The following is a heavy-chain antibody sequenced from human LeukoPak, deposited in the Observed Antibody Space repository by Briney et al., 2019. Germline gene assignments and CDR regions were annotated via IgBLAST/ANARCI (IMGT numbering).Heavy chain of an antibody. Sequence: GGSLRLSCAASGFTFSSYSMNWVRQAPGKGLEWVSSISSSSSYIYYADSVKGRFTISRDNAKNSLYLQMNSLRAEDTAVYYCASPRVAAAGTAFDYWGQGTLVTVSS. D-gene: IGHD6-13*01. J-gene: IGHJ4*02. CDR1: GFTFSSYS. CDR2: ISSSSSYI. CDR3: ASPRVAAAGTAFDY. V-gene: IGHV3-21*01.